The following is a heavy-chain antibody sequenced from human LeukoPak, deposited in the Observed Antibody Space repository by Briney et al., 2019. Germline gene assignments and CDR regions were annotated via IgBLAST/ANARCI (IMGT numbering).Heavy chain of an antibody. D-gene: IGHD5-18*01. V-gene: IGHV3-30*18. CDR3: AEDFGYSYGYENFFDY. Sequence: GRSLRLSCAASGLTSSRYGTHWVRQAPGKGLEWVAVISYDGSNKYYADSVEGLFTISRDNSKNTLQLQMNSLRAEDTAVYYCAEDFGYSYGYENFFDYWGRETLVSVPS. CDR2: ISYDGSNK. J-gene: IGHJ4*02. CDR1: GLTSSRYG.